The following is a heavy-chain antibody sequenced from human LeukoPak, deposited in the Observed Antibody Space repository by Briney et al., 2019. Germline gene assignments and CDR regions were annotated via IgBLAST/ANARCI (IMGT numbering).Heavy chain of an antibody. J-gene: IGHJ6*02. CDR1: GFTFSNYA. D-gene: IGHD3-3*01. Sequence: PGGSLRLSCAASGFTFSNYAMNWVRQAPGKGLEWVSGISNSGVSTYYADSVKGRFTISRDNSKNTLYLQMNSLRAEDTAVYYCAKVSQAATDYDFWSGYFGYYGMDVWGQGTTVTVSS. CDR3: AKVSQAATDYDFWSGYFGYYGMDV. CDR2: ISNSGVST. V-gene: IGHV3-23*01.